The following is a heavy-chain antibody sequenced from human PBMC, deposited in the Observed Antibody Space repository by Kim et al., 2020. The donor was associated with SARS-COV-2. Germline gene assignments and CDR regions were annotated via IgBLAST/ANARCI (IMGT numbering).Heavy chain of an antibody. V-gene: IGHV3-7*01. J-gene: IGHJ3*02. Sequence: GGSLRLSCAASGFTFSSYWMSWVRQAPGKGLEWVANIKQDGSEKYYVDSVKGRFTISRDNAKNSLYLQMNSLRAEDTAVYYCARSWSGYRLGAFVIWGQGTTVTVSS. D-gene: IGHD3-3*01. CDR3: ARSWSGYRLGAFVI. CDR2: IKQDGSEK. CDR1: GFTFSSYW.